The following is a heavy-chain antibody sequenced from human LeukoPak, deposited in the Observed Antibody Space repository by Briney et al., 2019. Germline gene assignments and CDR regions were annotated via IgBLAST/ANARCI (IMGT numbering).Heavy chain of an antibody. CDR1: GFTFSSYA. D-gene: IGHD1-14*01. Sequence: PGGSLRLSCAASGFTFSSYAMHWVREAPGKGLEWVAVISYDGSNKYYADSVKGRFTISRDNSKNTLYLQMNSLRAEDTAVYYCARDMENHFDYRGQGTLVTVSS. CDR3: ARDMENHFDY. CDR2: ISYDGSNK. J-gene: IGHJ4*02. V-gene: IGHV3-30-3*01.